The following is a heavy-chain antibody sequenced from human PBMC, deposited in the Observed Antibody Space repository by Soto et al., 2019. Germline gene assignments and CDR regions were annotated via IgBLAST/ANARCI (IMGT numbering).Heavy chain of an antibody. J-gene: IGHJ4*02. CDR1: GFTFDDYT. D-gene: IGHD6-13*01. CDR2: ISWDGGST. CDR3: AKDITPSSSCLDY. V-gene: IGHV3-43*01. Sequence: EVQLVESGGVVVQPGGSLRLSCAASGFTFDDYTMHWVRQAPGKGLEWVSLISWDGGSTYYADSVKGRFTISRDNSKNSLYLQMNSLRTEDTALYYCAKDITPSSSCLDYWGQGTLVTVSS.